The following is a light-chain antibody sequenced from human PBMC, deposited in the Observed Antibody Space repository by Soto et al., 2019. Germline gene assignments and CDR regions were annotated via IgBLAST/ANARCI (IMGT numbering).Light chain of an antibody. V-gene: IGKV1-5*03. CDR1: QSISRQ. J-gene: IGKJ1*01. CDR2: QAS. CDR3: LQYQSYWT. Sequence: DIQMTQSPSTLSASVGDRVSITCRASQSISRQLAWYQQKPGKAPNLLIYQASNLETGVPSRFTGSGSGTEFTLTIRSLQPDDVVTSSCLQYQSYWTFGQGTKVEVK.